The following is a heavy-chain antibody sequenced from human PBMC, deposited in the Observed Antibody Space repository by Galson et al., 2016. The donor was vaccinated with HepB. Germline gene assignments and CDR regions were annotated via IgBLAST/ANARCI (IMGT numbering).Heavy chain of an antibody. D-gene: IGHD6-13*01. J-gene: IGHJ5*02. CDR2: MNPNSGNA. CDR3: ARGAGAGGSGYIWFDP. Sequence: SVKVSCKASGYTFATFDITWVRQATGQGLEWMGWMNPNSGNAGYAQRFQGRVTMTRNTSINTAYMELSSLGSEDTAVYYCARGAGAGGSGYIWFDPWGQGTLVTVSS. CDR1: GYTFATFD. V-gene: IGHV1-8*01.